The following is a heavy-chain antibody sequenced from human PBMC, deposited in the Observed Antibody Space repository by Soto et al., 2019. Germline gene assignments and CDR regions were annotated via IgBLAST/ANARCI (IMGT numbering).Heavy chain of an antibody. D-gene: IGHD3-22*01. Sequence: QVQLVQSGAEVKKPGASLKVSCKASGDTFSSYTISWVRQAPGQGLEWMGRTIPVLAITNYARKLQGRVTINADKSTSPVYMELSILRSEDTAIYDCGIARYDRRYLYYGMDIWGQGTTVTVSS. CDR2: TIPVLAIT. CDR3: GIARYDRRYLYYGMDI. J-gene: IGHJ6*02. V-gene: IGHV1-69*02. CDR1: GDTFSSYT.